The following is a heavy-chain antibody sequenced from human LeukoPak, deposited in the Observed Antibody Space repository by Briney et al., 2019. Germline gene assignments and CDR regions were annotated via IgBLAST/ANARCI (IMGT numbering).Heavy chain of an antibody. V-gene: IGHV3-9*01. CDR3: AKAHGHEWLLKN. Sequence: GGSLRLSCAASGFTFDDYAMHWVRQAPGKGLEWVSGISWNSGSIGYADSVKGRFTISRDNAKNSLYLQMNSLRAEDTALYYCAKAHGHEWLLKNWGQRTLVTVSS. CDR2: ISWNSGSI. J-gene: IGHJ4*02. D-gene: IGHD3-3*01. CDR1: GFTFDDYA.